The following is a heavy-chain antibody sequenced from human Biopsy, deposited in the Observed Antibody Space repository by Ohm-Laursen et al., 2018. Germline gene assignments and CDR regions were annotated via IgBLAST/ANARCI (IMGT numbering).Heavy chain of an antibody. Sequence: SLRLSCAASGFIFGDYAMHWVRQAPGKGLEWVSGINWNSDNLGYVGSVKGRFTISRDNAKNSVYLQMNSLRAEDTGVYYCARGRSHLLPDHDWFDPWGQGTLVTVSS. J-gene: IGHJ5*02. V-gene: IGHV3-9*01. CDR1: GFIFGDYA. D-gene: IGHD1-14*01. CDR2: INWNSDNL. CDR3: ARGRSHLLPDHDWFDP.